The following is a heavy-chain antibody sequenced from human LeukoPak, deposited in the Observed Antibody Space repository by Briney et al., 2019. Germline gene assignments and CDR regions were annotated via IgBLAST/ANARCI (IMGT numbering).Heavy chain of an antibody. CDR3: ARIGAARPYYYYGMDV. V-gene: IGHV2-70*11. CDR1: GFSLSTSGMC. D-gene: IGHD6-6*01. Sequence: SGPALVKPTQTLTLTRTFSGFSLSTSGMCVSWIRQPPGKALEWLARIDWDDDKYYSTSLKTRLTISKDTSKNQVVLTMTNMDPVDTATYYCARIGAARPYYYYGMDVWGQGTTVTVSS. CDR2: IDWDDDK. J-gene: IGHJ6*02.